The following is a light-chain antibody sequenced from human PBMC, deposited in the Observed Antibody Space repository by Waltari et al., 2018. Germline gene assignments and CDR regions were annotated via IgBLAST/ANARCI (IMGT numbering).Light chain of an antibody. Sequence: QSVLTQPPSVSGAPGQRVTISCTGSSSNIGAGYDVHWYQQLPGTAPKLIIYGNNNRPSGVPDRFSGSKSGTSASLAITGLQAEDEANYYCQSYDTNLVVFGGGTKLTVL. V-gene: IGLV1-40*01. J-gene: IGLJ2*01. CDR2: GNN. CDR3: QSYDTNLVV. CDR1: SSNIGAGYD.